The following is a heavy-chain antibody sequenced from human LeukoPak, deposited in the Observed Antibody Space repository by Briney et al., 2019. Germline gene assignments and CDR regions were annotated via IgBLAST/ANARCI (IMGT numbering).Heavy chain of an antibody. CDR1: GFTFSSYA. J-gene: IGHJ6*03. D-gene: IGHD1-1*01. CDR3: AREGTGRYYYYYYMDV. V-gene: IGHV3-30*04. Sequence: GGSLRLSCAASGFTFSSYAMHWVRQAPGKGLEWVAVISYDGSNKYYADSVKGRFTISRDNAKNSLYLQMNSLRVEDTAVYYCAREGTGRYYYYYYMDVWGKGTTVTISS. CDR2: ISYDGSNK.